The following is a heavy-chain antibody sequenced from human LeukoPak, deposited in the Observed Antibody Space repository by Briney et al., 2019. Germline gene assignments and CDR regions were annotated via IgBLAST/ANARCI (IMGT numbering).Heavy chain of an antibody. CDR1: GFTFRAYG. Sequence: GGSLRLSCAASGFTFRAYGMTWVRQAPGKGLEWISAVSNDGYSTVYADSVKGRFTISRDNSKNTLYLQMNSLRAEDTAVYYCAGRGIAHSWGQGTLVTASS. CDR2: VSNDGYST. V-gene: IGHV3-23*01. D-gene: IGHD6-13*01. CDR3: AGRGIAHS. J-gene: IGHJ5*02.